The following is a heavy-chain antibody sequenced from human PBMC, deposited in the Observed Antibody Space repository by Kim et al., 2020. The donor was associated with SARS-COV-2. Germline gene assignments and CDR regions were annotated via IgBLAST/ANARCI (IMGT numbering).Heavy chain of an antibody. CDR2: ISWNSDFI. CDR3: AKDGGGSYYDGRMYLDS. D-gene: IGHD3-10*01. J-gene: IGHJ4*02. V-gene: IGHV3-9*01. Sequence: GGSLRLSCVTSGFSFDDYAMHWVRQVAGKGLEWVSEISWNSDFIGYADSVKGRFTISRDNAKNSVYLEMNSLRVEDTALYYCAKDGGGSYYDGRMYLDSWGQGTLVTVSS. CDR1: GFSFDDYA.